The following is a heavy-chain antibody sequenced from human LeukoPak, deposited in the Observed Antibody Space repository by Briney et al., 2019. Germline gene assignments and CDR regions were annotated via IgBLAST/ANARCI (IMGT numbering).Heavy chain of an antibody. CDR1: GYDFTSYG. D-gene: IGHD2-2*01. CDR2: IIPIFGTA. J-gene: IGHJ5*02. V-gene: IGHV1-69*13. Sequence: SVKVSCKASGYDFTSYGISWVRQAPGQGLEWMGGIIPIFGTANYAQKFQGRVTVTADESTSTAYMELSSLRSEDTAVYYCASSTSCRSWFDPWGQGTLVTVSS. CDR3: ASSTSCRSWFDP.